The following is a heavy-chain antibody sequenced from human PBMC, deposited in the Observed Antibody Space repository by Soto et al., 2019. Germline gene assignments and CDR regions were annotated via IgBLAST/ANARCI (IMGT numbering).Heavy chain of an antibody. J-gene: IGHJ4*02. CDR1: GGSISSSSYY. CDR3: ARRASRSSEGFDY. Sequence: QLQLQESGPGLVKPSETLSLTCTVSGGSISSSSYYWGWIRQPPGKGLEWIGSIYYSGSTYYNPSLKSRLAISVDTSKNQFSLKPSSVTAADTAVYYCARRASRSSEGFDYWGQGTLVTVSS. D-gene: IGHD6-6*01. CDR2: IYYSGST. V-gene: IGHV4-39*01.